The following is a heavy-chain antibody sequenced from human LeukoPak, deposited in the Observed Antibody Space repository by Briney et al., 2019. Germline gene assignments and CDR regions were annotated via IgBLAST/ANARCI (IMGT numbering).Heavy chain of an antibody. CDR1: GGTFANYA. J-gene: IGHJ4*02. CDR3: AKGHDDFRQFDY. V-gene: IGHV1-69*13. Sequence: SVKVSCTASGGTFANYAISWVRKAPGQGLEWMGGIIPIFGTGDSAQKFQGRLAITADESTRTTYMELSSLRSEDTAVYYCAKGHDDFRQFDYWGKGTQVTVSS. D-gene: IGHD3-3*01. CDR2: IIPIFGTG.